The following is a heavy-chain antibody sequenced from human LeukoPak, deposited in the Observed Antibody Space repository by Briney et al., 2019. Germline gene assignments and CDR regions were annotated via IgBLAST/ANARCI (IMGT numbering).Heavy chain of an antibody. Sequence: GGSLRLSCAASGFTFSSYSMNWVRQAPGKGLEWLSLISGSGGATYYADSVQGRFSVSRDNSKNTLYLQISSLTAEDTAIYYCAKDTGQWPVRTFDSWGQGTLVTVSS. CDR1: GFTFSSYS. D-gene: IGHD6-19*01. CDR3: AKDTGQWPVRTFDS. J-gene: IGHJ4*02. CDR2: ISGSGGAT. V-gene: IGHV3-23*01.